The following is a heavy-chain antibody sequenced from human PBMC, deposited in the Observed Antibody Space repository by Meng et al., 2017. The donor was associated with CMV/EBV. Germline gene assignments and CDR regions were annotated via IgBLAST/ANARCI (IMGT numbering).Heavy chain of an antibody. CDR3: ARGGVDIVVVPAAKYYYYGMDV. J-gene: IGHJ6*02. V-gene: IGHV1-46*01. Sequence: ASVKVSCKASGYTFTSYYMHWVRQAPGQGLEWMGIINPSGGSTSYAQKFQGRVTMTRDTSTSTVYMELSSLRSEDTAVYYCARGGVDIVVVPAAKYYYYGMDVWGQGTTVTVSS. D-gene: IGHD2-2*01. CDR2: INPSGGST. CDR1: GYTFTSYY.